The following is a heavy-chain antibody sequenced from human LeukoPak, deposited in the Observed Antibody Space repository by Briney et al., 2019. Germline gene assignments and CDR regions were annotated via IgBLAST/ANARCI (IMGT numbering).Heavy chain of an antibody. CDR2: ISGSSGTI. J-gene: IGHJ5*02. CDR3: AKAFTPITMIVVVTNWFDP. Sequence: GGSLRLSCAASGFTFSTYNMNWVRQAPGRGLEWVSYISGSSGTIYYADSVKGRFTISRDNSKNTLYLQMNSLRAEDTAVYYCAKAFTPITMIVVVTNWFDPWGQGTLVTVSS. CDR1: GFTFSTYN. D-gene: IGHD3-22*01. V-gene: IGHV3-48*01.